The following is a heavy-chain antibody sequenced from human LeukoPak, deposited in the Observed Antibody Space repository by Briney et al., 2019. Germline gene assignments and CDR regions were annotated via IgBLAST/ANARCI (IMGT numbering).Heavy chain of an antibody. Sequence: SETLSLTCSVSGGSISSAGYYWGWIRQPAGKGLEWIGRIYTSGSTNYNPSLKSRFTISEDTSKNQFSLKLSSVTPADTSVYYCARGIGSSWIRFDRWGQGTLVTVSS. CDR3: ARGIGSSWIRFDR. CDR2: IYTSGST. CDR1: GGSISSAGYY. J-gene: IGHJ4*02. D-gene: IGHD6-13*01. V-gene: IGHV4-61*02.